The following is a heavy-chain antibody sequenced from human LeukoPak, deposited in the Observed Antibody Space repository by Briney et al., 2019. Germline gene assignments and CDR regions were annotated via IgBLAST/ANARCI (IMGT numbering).Heavy chain of an antibody. CDR2: IYYSGST. Sequence: SETLSLTCTVSGGSISSYYWSWIRQPPGKGLEWIEYIYYSGSTNYNPSLKSRVTISVDTPKNQFSLKLSSATAADTAVYYCARGAFCSGGSCYFDYWGQGTLVTVSS. CDR3: ARGAFCSGGSCYFDY. J-gene: IGHJ4*02. CDR1: GGSISSYY. V-gene: IGHV4-59*01. D-gene: IGHD2-15*01.